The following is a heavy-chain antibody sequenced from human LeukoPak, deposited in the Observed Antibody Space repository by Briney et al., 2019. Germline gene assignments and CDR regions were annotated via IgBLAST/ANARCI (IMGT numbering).Heavy chain of an antibody. Sequence: ASVKVSCKASGYTFTGYYMHWVRQAPGQGLEWMGWINPNSGGTNYAQKFQGWVTMTRDTSISTAYMELSRLRSDDTAVYYCARGAGRDGSGMDVWGQGTTVTVSS. CDR3: ARGAGRDGSGMDV. J-gene: IGHJ6*02. CDR1: GYTFTGYY. D-gene: IGHD3-10*01. V-gene: IGHV1-2*04. CDR2: INPNSGGT.